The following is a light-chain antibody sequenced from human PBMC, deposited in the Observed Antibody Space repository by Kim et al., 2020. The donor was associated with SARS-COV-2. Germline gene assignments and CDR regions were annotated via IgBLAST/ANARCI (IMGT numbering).Light chain of an antibody. CDR2: DVS. J-gene: IGLJ2*01. Sequence: QSALTQPASVSGSPGQSITISCTGTASDVGGYNYVSWYQQHPGKAPKLIIYDVSKRPSGVSNRFSGSKSGNTASLTISGLQAEDEAEYYCNSYTSITTLVFGGGTQLTVL. CDR1: ASDVGGYNY. CDR3: NSYTSITTLV. V-gene: IGLV2-14*01.